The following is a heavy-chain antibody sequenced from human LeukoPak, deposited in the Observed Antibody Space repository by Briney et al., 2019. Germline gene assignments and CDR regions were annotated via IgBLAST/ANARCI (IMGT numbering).Heavy chain of an antibody. J-gene: IGHJ4*02. CDR3: AKDYGWYDSSDRPFDY. D-gene: IGHD3-22*01. V-gene: IGHV3-23*01. Sequence: GGSLRLSCAASGFTFSSYAMSWVRQAPGKGLEWVSAISGSGGSTYYADSVKGRFTISRDNSKNTLYLQMNSLRAEDTAVYYCAKDYGWYDSSDRPFDYWGQGTLVTVSS. CDR1: GFTFSSYA. CDR2: ISGSGGST.